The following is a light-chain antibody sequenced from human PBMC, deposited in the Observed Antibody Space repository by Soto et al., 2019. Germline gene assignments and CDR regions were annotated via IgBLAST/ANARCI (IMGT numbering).Light chain of an antibody. V-gene: IGKV3-11*01. CDR1: QSISSY. CDR3: QQRRNWLT. Sequence: EIVLTQSPATLSLSPGERATLSCRASQSISSYLAWYQQNPGQDPRLLIYDASDRATGIPARFSGSGSGTDFTLTISSLEPEDFAFYYCQQRRNWLTFGQGTKVEIK. J-gene: IGKJ1*01. CDR2: DAS.